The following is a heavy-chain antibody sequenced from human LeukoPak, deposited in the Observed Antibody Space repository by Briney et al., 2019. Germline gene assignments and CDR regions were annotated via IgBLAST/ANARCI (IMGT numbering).Heavy chain of an antibody. Sequence: SETLSLTCTVSGGSISSSSHFWGWIRQPPGKGLEWIGSIYYTGSTYYNSSLKSQLTISVDTSKNQFSLKLSSVTAADTAVFYCARLDNWNGYYFDYWGQGTLVTVSS. D-gene: IGHD1-20*01. CDR3: ARLDNWNGYYFDY. CDR2: IYYTGST. CDR1: GGSISSSSHF. J-gene: IGHJ4*02. V-gene: IGHV4-39*01.